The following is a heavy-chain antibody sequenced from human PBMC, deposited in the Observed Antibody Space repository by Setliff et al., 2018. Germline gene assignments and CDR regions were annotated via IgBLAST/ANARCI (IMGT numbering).Heavy chain of an antibody. D-gene: IGHD2-2*01. CDR2: ISAYSGNT. J-gene: IGHJ4*02. Sequence: ATVKVSCKTSGYKFNDYAISWVRQGPGQGLEWMGWISAYSGNTYYAQKLHDRVTLTTDTSTSTAYMELRSLGTDDTAVYYCSRLVRYCTTTTCQRASGGEFWGQGTLVTVSS. CDR1: GYKFNDYA. V-gene: IGHV1-18*01. CDR3: SRLVRYCTTTTCQRASGGEF.